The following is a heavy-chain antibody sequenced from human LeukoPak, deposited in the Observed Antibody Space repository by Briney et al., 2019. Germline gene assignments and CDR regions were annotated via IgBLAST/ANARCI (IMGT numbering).Heavy chain of an antibody. CDR2: INPRDGRT. CDR3: AKGIGEQWLDRDFDY. Sequence: ASVKASYKASGYTFTSYYMHWGRQATGLRLEWMGIINPRDGRTSYAQKFQGRVTVTRDMSTSTVYMELSSLRSEDTAVYYCAKGIGEQWLDRDFDYWGQGTLVTVSS. CDR1: GYTFTSYY. D-gene: IGHD6-19*01. V-gene: IGHV1-46*01. J-gene: IGHJ4*02.